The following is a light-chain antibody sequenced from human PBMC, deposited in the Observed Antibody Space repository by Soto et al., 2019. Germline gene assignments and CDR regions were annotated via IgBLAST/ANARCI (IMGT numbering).Light chain of an antibody. CDR3: QQYGSSPPTT. J-gene: IGKJ4*01. Sequence: EIVWTQYPGTLSLSPGERATLSCRASQSVSSSYLAWYQQKPGQAPRLLIYGASSRATGIPDRFSGSGSGTDFTLTISRLEPEDFAVYYCQQYGSSPPTTFGGGTKVEIK. V-gene: IGKV3-20*01. CDR1: QSVSSSY. CDR2: GAS.